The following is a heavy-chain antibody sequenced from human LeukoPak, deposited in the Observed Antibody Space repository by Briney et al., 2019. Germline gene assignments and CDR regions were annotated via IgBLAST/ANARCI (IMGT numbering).Heavy chain of an antibody. V-gene: IGHV4-39*02. Sequence: SETLSLTCTVSGGSISSSSYYWGWIRQPPGKGLEWIGSIYYSGSTYYNPSLKSRVTISVDTSKNQFSLKLSSVTAADTAAYYCAREAGWLVPYYFDYWGQGTLVTVSS. CDR2: IYYSGST. J-gene: IGHJ4*02. D-gene: IGHD6-19*01. CDR3: AREAGWLVPYYFDY. CDR1: GGSISSSSYY.